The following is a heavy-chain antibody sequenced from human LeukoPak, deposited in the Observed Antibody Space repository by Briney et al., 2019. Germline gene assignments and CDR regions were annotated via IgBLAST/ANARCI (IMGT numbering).Heavy chain of an antibody. J-gene: IGHJ4*02. Sequence: GGSLRLSCAASGFTVSTNYMSWVRQAPGKGLEWVSVIYSGDTTFYADYVRGKFTISRDNSKNTLYLQMNSLRAEDTAVYYCASILRSSSGYYFDYWGQGTLVTVSS. D-gene: IGHD3-10*01. CDR3: ASILRSSSGYYFDY. CDR2: IYSGDTT. CDR1: GFTVSTNY. V-gene: IGHV3-66*01.